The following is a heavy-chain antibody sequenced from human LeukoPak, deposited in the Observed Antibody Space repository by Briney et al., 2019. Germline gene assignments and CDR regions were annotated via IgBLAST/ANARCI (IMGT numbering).Heavy chain of an antibody. CDR3: ARVTKYDNSRNTYSMDV. V-gene: IGHV4-39*06. Sequence: PESPSLSPTLSEGSPSGTRYYSGSSRQTPGKGPEWMGYINYRGAVYYNPSLRSRATISLDTSKNQFPLRLTSVTAADTAVYFGARVTKYDNSRNTYSMDVWGKGTTVTVSS. J-gene: IGHJ6*03. D-gene: IGHD4-17*01. CDR1: EGSPSGTRYY. CDR2: INYRGAV.